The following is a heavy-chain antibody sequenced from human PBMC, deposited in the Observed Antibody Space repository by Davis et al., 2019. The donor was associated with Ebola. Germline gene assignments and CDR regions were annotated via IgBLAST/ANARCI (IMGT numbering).Heavy chain of an antibody. D-gene: IGHD3-9*01. J-gene: IGHJ4*02. Sequence: GGSLRLSCAASGFTFYRYEMNWVRQAPGKGLEWVSYISGTGTSTFYADSVKGRFTISRDNARGSLYLQMDSLRVEDTAIYYCARDAFSLSRYDTEDHWGQGTLVTVSS. V-gene: IGHV3-48*03. CDR2: ISGTGTST. CDR1: GFTFYRYE. CDR3: ARDAFSLSRYDTEDH.